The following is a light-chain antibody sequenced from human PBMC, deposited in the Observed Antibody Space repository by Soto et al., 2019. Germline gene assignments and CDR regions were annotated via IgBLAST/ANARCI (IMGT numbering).Light chain of an antibody. V-gene: IGKV1-5*01. CDR1: QSISSW. J-gene: IGKJ1*01. CDR2: DAS. Sequence: DIQMTQSPYTLSASVGDRVTITCRASQSISSWLAWYQQNPGKAPKLLIYDASSLESGVPSRFSGSGSGTEFTLTISSLQPDDFATYYCQQYNSYSGTFGQGTKVEIK. CDR3: QQYNSYSGT.